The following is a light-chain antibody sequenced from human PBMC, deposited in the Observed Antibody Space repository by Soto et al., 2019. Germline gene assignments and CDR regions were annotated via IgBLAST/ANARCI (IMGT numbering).Light chain of an antibody. CDR1: QSVAHNY. J-gene: IGKJ1*01. CDR3: KKYGSSQWT. Sequence: EHLLKMSSVTLSVAPGSIAQMSRLPSQSVAHNYLTWYQQKPGQDPRVLIYDASTRATGIKDRFSGSGSGTDFTLTIRRMEPEDFAVYYCKKYGSSQWTVGNGNKG. V-gene: IGKV3-20*01. CDR2: DAS.